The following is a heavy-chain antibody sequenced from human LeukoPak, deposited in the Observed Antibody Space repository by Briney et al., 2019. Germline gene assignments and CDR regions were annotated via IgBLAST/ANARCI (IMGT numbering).Heavy chain of an antibody. CDR1: GFTFSSYW. D-gene: IGHD2-2*01. CDR2: IKQDGSEK. J-gene: IGHJ4*02. V-gene: IGHV3-7*01. CDR3: ARDPDCSSTSCPLDY. Sequence: GGSLRLSCEVSGFTFSSYWMSWVRQAPGKGLKWVANIKQDGSEKYYVDSVKGRFTISRGNAKNSLYLQMNSLRAEDTAVYYCARDPDCSSTSCPLDYWGQGTLVTVSS.